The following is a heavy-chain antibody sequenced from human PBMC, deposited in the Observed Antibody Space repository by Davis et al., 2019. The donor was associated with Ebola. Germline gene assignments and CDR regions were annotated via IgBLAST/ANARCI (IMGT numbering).Heavy chain of an antibody. J-gene: IGHJ5*02. CDR1: GFTFSSYS. CDR2: ISSSSSYI. Sequence: GESLKISCAASGFTFSSYSMNWVSQAPGKGLEWVSSISSSSSYIYYADSVKGRFTISRDNAKNSLYLQMNSLRAEDTAVYYCARGKWFDPWGQGTLVTVSS. CDR3: ARGKWFDP. V-gene: IGHV3-21*01.